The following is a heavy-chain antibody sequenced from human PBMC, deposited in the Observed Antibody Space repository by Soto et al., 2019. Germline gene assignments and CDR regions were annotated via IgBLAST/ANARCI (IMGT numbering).Heavy chain of an antibody. J-gene: IGHJ4*02. CDR1: GFTVSXXX. CDR3: XXXXXXXXXXXXXXXXY. V-gene: IGHV3-66*01. Sequence: EVQLVESGGGLVQPGGSLRLSCAASGFTVSXXXXXXXXXXXXXXXXXXSVIYSGGSTYYADSVKGRFTISRDNSXXXXXXXXXXXXXXXXXXXXXXXXXXXXXXXXXXXXXYWGQGTLVTVSS. CDR2: IYSGGST.